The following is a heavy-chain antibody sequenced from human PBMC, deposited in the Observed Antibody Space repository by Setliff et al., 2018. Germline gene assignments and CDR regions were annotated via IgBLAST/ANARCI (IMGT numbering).Heavy chain of an antibody. D-gene: IGHD6-13*01. CDR1: GYRFSSYW. J-gene: IGHJ4*02. Sequence: PGESLKISCKGSGYRFSSYWIGWVRQMPGKGLEWIGIIFPADSDTRYSPSFQGQVTISADKSISTAYLQWSSLKASDTAMYYCARLIEAAGHFDYWGQGTLVTVSS. V-gene: IGHV5-51*01. CDR3: ARLIEAAGHFDY. CDR2: IFPADSDT.